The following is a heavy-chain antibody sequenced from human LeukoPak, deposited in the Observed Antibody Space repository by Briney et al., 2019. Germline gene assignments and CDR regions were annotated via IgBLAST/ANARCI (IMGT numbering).Heavy chain of an antibody. V-gene: IGHV3-53*01. CDR1: GFTVSSNH. Sequence: PGGSLRLSCAVSGFTVSSNHMSWVRQAPGKGLEWVSVLYSGGTTYYADSVKDRFTMSRDNSKNTVYLQMKSLRAEDTAVYYCARGGESPSAFDYWGRGTLVTVSS. D-gene: IGHD3-10*01. J-gene: IGHJ4*02. CDR2: LYSGGTT. CDR3: ARGGESPSAFDY.